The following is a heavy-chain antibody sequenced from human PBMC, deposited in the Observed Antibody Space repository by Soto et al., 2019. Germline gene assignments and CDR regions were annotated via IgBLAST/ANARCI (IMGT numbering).Heavy chain of an antibody. CDR1: GFTFSSYA. V-gene: IGHV3-23*01. J-gene: IGHJ6*03. CDR2: ISGSGVST. Sequence: PGGXLSLSWAASGFTFSSYAMSGGRQAPGKGREWVSAISGSGVSTYYAASVKGRFTISRDNSKNTLYLQMNSLRAEDTAVYYCAKAAAVYSYCMDVWGKGPAVTVSS. CDR3: AKAAAVYSYCMDV. D-gene: IGHD6-13*01.